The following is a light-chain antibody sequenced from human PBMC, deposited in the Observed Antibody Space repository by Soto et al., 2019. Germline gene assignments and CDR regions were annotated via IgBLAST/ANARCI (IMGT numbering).Light chain of an antibody. V-gene: IGLV2-14*01. CDR1: SSDVGGYNF. Sequence: QSALTQPASVSGSPGQSITISCTGTSSDVGGYNFVSWYQQHTGKAPKLIIYDVSNRPSGVSYRFSGSKSGNTASLTISGLQAEDEADYYCCSYTVRSTHVFGPGTKVTVL. CDR3: CSYTVRSTHV. CDR2: DVS. J-gene: IGLJ1*01.